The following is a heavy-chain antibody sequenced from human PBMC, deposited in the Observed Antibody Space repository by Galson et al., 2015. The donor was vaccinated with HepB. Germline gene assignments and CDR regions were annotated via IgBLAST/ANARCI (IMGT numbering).Heavy chain of an antibody. V-gene: IGHV3-30-3*01. CDR3: ARGQQRWLQFRFNFDY. Sequence: SLRLSCAASGFTFSSYAMHWVRQAPGKGLEWVAVISYDGSNKYYADSVKGRFTISRDNSKNTLYLQMNSLRAEDTAVYYCARGQQRWLQFRFNFDYWGQGTLVTVSS. CDR2: ISYDGSNK. J-gene: IGHJ4*02. CDR1: GFTFSSYA. D-gene: IGHD5-24*01.